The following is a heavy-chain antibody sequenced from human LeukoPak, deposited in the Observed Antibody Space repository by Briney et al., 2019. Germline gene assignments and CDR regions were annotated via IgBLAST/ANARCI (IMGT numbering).Heavy chain of an antibody. Sequence: SVKVSCKASGCTFSIYAISWVRQAPGQGLEWMGGVIPIFGTANYAQKFQGRVTITADESTSTAYMELSSLRSEDTAVYYCARVSIRGLRFLEQGEGRYYFDYWGQGTLVTVSS. CDR1: GCTFSIYA. V-gene: IGHV1-69*01. J-gene: IGHJ4*02. D-gene: IGHD3-3*01. CDR2: VIPIFGTA. CDR3: ARVSIRGLRFLEQGEGRYYFDY.